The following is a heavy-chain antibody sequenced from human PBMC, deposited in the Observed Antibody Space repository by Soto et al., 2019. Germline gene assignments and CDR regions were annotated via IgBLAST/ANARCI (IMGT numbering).Heavy chain of an antibody. Sequence: QVQLVQSGAEVKKPGASVKVSCKASGSTFTSYGISWVRQASGQGLEWMGWISAYNGNTNYAQKLQGRVTMTTDASTSTAYRELRSRRSDDTAVYYCTRDEAYKWNDGGWFDPWGQGPRVNVSS. CDR2: ISAYNGNT. V-gene: IGHV1-18*01. D-gene: IGHD1-1*01. CDR3: TRDEAYKWNDGGWFDP. J-gene: IGHJ5*02. CDR1: GSTFTSYG.